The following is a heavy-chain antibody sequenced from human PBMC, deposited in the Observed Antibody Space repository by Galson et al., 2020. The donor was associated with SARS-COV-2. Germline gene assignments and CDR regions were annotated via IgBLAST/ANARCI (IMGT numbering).Heavy chain of an antibody. CDR2: INNIGST. V-gene: IGHV4-34*01. J-gene: IGHJ6*03. Sequence: SETLSLTCAVYGGSFSGYSWSWIRQPPGKGLEWIGEINNIGSTNYSPSLKSRVTISVDMSKNQFSLNLRSVTAADTALYFCARGRRGVVPAPMLGFGRFYSYYDMDVWGKGTSVSVAS. D-gene: IGHD2-2*01. CDR3: ARGRRGVVPAPMLGFGRFYSYYDMDV. CDR1: GGSFSGYS.